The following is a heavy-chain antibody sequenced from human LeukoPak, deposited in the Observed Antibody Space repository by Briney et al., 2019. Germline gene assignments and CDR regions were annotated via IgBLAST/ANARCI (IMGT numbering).Heavy chain of an antibody. CDR2: IFYSGST. D-gene: IGHD3-9*01. CDR1: GGSITSSSYY. J-gene: IGHJ4*02. Sequence: PSETLSLTCTVSGGSITSSSYYWGWIRQPPGKGLEWIGSIFYSGSTYYNPSLKSRVTISVDTSKTQFSLKLSSVTAADTAVYYCAKDRDILTGYLDYWGQGTLVTVSS. CDR3: AKDRDILTGYLDY. V-gene: IGHV4-39*02.